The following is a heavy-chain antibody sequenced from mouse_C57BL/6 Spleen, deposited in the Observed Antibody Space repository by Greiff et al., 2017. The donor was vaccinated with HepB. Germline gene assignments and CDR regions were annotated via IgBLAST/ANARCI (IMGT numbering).Heavy chain of an antibody. CDR3: ARRRIYYDYDVPFYY. Sequence: EVQLQQSGPELVKPGASVKISCKASGYTFTDYYMNWVKQSHGKSLEWIGDINPNNCGTSYNQKFKGKATLTVDKSSSTAYMELRSLTSDDSAFYYCARRRIYYDYDVPFYYWGQGTTLTVSS. J-gene: IGHJ2*01. CDR1: GYTFTDYY. CDR2: INPNNCGT. D-gene: IGHD2-4*01. V-gene: IGHV1-26*01.